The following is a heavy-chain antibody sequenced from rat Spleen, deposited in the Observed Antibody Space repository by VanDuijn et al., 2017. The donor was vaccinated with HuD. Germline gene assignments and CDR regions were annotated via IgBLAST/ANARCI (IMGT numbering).Heavy chain of an antibody. D-gene: IGHD1-6*01. CDR1: GFTFSDYN. CDR2: ISTGGVNT. Sequence: EVQLVESGGDFVQPGRSLKLSCAASGFTFSDYNMAWVRQAPKRGLEWVAYISTGGVNTYYRDSVKGRFTVSRDNAKSTLNLQMDSLRSEDTATYYCSTAGSGLDYYYAGGFDYWGQGVMVTVSS. V-gene: IGHV5-27*01. J-gene: IGHJ2*01. CDR3: STAGSGLDYYYAGGFDY.